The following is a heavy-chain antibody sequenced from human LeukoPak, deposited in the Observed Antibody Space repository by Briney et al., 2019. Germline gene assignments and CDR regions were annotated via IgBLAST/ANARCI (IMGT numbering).Heavy chain of an antibody. CDR3: AKPLRAFITMVRGVTNYFDY. D-gene: IGHD3-10*01. CDR2: ISYDGSNK. Sequence: GGSLRLSCAASGFTFSSYAMHWVRQAPGKGLEWVAVISYDGSNKYYADSVKGRFTISRDNSKNTLYLQMNSLRAEDTAVYYCAKPLRAFITMVRGVTNYFDYWGQGTLVTVSS. CDR1: GFTFSSYA. J-gene: IGHJ4*02. V-gene: IGHV3-30*18.